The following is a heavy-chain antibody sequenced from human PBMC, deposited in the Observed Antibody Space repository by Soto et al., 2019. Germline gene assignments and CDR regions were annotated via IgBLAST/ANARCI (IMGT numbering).Heavy chain of an antibody. CDR1: NAPVDSSTYT. Sequence: SETLSLTCTFSNAPVDSSTYTLGWIRQPPGKGLEWIGSIYNSGRTYYNPSLNSRVTVSVDTSKNQFSLKLSSVTAADTAVYYCARVRYCSGGSCYPRFDPWGQGTLVTVSS. CDR2: IYNSGRT. V-gene: IGHV4-39*07. D-gene: IGHD2-15*01. J-gene: IGHJ5*02. CDR3: ARVRYCSGGSCYPRFDP.